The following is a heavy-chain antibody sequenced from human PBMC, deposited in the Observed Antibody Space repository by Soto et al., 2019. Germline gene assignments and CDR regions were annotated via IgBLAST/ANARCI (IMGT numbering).Heavy chain of an antibody. CDR3: ARGDYGYVGGDYYGMDV. V-gene: IGHV1-3*01. CDR1: GYTFTSYA. CDR2: INAGNGNT. J-gene: IGHJ6*02. D-gene: IGHD5-18*01. Sequence: ASVKVSCKASGYTFTSYAMHWVRQAPGQRLGWMGWINAGNGNTKYSQKFQGRVTITADESTSTAYMELSSLRSEDTAVYYCARGDYGYVGGDYYGMDVWGQGTTVTVSS.